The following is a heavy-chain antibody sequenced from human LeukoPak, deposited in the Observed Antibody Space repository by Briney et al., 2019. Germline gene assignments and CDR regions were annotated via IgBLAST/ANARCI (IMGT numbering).Heavy chain of an antibody. V-gene: IGHV5-51*01. D-gene: IGHD2-2*01. CDR2: IYPGDSDT. J-gene: IGHJ4*02. CDR1: GYSFTSYL. CDR3: ARAGDIVVVPATSFDY. Sequence: GESLKISCKGSGYSFTSYLIGWVRQMPGKGLEWMGIIYPGDSDTRYSPSFQGQVTISADKSISTAYLQWSSLKASDTAMYYCARAGDIVVVPATSFDYWGQGTLVTVSS.